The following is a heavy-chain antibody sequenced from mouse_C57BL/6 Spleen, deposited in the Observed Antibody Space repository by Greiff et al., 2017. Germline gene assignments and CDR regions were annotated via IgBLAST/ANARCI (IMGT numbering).Heavy chain of an antibody. CDR1: GFTFSDYG. D-gene: IGHD1-1*01. J-gene: IGHJ2*01. Sequence: EVKLVESGGGLVKPGGSLKLSCAASGFTFSDYGMHWVRQAPEKGLEWVAYISSGSSTIYYADTVKGRFTISRDNAKNTLFLQMTSLGSEDTAMYYCARDGSSYGYFDYWGQGTTLTVSS. CDR3: ARDGSSYGYFDY. CDR2: ISSGSSTI. V-gene: IGHV5-17*01.